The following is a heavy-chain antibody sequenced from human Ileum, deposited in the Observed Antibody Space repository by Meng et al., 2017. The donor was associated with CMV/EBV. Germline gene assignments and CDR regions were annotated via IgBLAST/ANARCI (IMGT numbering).Heavy chain of an antibody. CDR2: IYYTGRP. D-gene: IGHD3-10*01. CDR1: GSFTTEGNH. J-gene: IGHJ5*02. V-gene: IGHV4-31*02. CDR3: ARGQRITLVRGGRFDP. Sequence: GSFTTEGNHWSWLRQRPGDGLEWIGQIYYTGRPYYNPSLKSRVTISIDTSKKKFSLELSSVTAADTAVYYCARGQRITLVRGGRFDPWGQGTLVTVSS.